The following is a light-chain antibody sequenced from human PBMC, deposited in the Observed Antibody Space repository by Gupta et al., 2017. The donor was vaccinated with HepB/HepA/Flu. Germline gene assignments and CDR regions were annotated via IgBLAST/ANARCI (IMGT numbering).Light chain of an antibody. CDR2: GAS. CDR1: QSVSRSY. J-gene: IGKJ1*01. Sequence: EIVLTQSPGTLSLSPGERATLSCRASQSVSRSYLACYQQNPGQAPRLLISGASSRATGIPDSFSGSGSWTDFPLAISRLEPEDFAVYYCQQYGSSWTFGQGTKVEIK. V-gene: IGKV3-20*01. CDR3: QQYGSSWT.